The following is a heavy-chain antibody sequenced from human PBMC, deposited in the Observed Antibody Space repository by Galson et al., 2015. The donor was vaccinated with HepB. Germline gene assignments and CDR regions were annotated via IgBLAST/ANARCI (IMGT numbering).Heavy chain of an antibody. Sequence: SLRLSCAASGFSFSTYWMHWVRQAPGKGLVWVSRISSDGGNTAYADSVKGRFTISRDNAKNTLYLQMNSLRAEDTAVYYCAREYSSGWDRIDCWGQGTLVTVSS. J-gene: IGHJ4*02. CDR3: AREYSSGWDRIDC. CDR2: ISSDGGNT. D-gene: IGHD6-19*01. CDR1: GFSFSTYW. V-gene: IGHV3-74*01.